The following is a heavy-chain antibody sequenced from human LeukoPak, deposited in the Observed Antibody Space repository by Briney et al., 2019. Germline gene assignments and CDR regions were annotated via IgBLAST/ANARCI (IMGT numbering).Heavy chain of an antibody. CDR2: ISESGDWS. Sequence: GGSLRLSCAASGFIFRRYGMSWVRRGPGKGLEWVSGISESGDWSSYADSVEGRFTISRDNSKTTLYLQMSSLRAEDTAVYYCQLSDSSPAYWGQGTLVTVSS. CDR1: GFIFRRYG. CDR3: QLSDSSPAY. D-gene: IGHD6-6*01. J-gene: IGHJ4*02. V-gene: IGHV3-23*01.